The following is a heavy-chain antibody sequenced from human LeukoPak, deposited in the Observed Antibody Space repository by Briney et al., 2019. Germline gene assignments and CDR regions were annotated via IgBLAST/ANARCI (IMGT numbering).Heavy chain of an antibody. Sequence: GGSLRLSCAASGFTFSSFGMSWVRQAPGKGLEWVSAISGSGGSTYYADSVKGRFTISRDNSKNTLYLQMNSLRADDTAVYYCAKGRGFGAHEGWGQGTLVTVSS. V-gene: IGHV3-23*01. CDR1: GFTFSSFG. CDR2: ISGSGGST. CDR3: AKGRGFGAHEG. J-gene: IGHJ4*02. D-gene: IGHD3-10*01.